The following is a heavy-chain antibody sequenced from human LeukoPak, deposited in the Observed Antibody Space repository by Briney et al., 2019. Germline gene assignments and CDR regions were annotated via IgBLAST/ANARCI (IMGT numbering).Heavy chain of an antibody. J-gene: IGHJ4*02. D-gene: IGHD3-16*01. CDR2: TYTSGST. CDR1: GGSISSYR. V-gene: IGHV4-4*09. Sequence: SETLSLTCTVSGGSISSYRWNWIRQPPGKGLEWIGNTYTSGSTNYSPSLKSRVTISADTSKNHFSLKMTSVTAADTAVYYCARDHGGQPDYWGQGTLVTVSS. CDR3: ARDHGGQPDY.